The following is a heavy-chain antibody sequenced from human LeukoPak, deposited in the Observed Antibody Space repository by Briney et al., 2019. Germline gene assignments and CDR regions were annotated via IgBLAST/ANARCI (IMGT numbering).Heavy chain of an antibody. J-gene: IGHJ4*02. D-gene: IGHD5-12*01. Sequence: GASVKVSCKASGYTFTGCYMHWVRQAPGQGLEWMGWINPNSGGTNYAQKFQGRVTMTRDTSIRPAYMELSRLRSDDTAVYYCARDWTADIADYWGQGTLVTVSS. CDR2: INPNSGGT. V-gene: IGHV1-2*02. CDR1: GYTFTGCY. CDR3: ARDWTADIADY.